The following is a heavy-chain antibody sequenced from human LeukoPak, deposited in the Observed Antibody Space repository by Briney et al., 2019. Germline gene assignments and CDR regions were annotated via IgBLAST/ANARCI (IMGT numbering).Heavy chain of an antibody. CDR1: GDSISSSHW. CDR2: VYHSGTT. J-gene: IGHJ6*02. CDR3: ARGLSLNPGYYYYGMDV. Sequence: SETLSLTCAVSGDSISSSHWWSWVRQPPGKRLEWIGEVYHSGTTNYNPSLKSPVTISVDKSKNQLSLKLSSVTAADTAVYYCARGLSLNPGYYYYGMDVWGQGTTVTVSS. D-gene: IGHD5/OR15-5a*01. V-gene: IGHV4-4*02.